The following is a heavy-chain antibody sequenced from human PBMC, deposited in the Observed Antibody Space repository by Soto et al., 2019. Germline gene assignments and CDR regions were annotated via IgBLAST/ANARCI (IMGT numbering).Heavy chain of an antibody. CDR3: ARERDNDRGFDY. CDR2: INPSGGST. J-gene: IGHJ4*02. Sequence: ASVKVSCKASGGTFSSYAISWVRQAPGQGLEWMGIINPSGGSTSYAQKFQGRVTMTRDTSTSTVYMELSSLRSEDTAVYYCARERDNDRGFDYWGQGTLVTVSS. D-gene: IGHD3-22*01. V-gene: IGHV1-46*01. CDR1: GGTFSSYA.